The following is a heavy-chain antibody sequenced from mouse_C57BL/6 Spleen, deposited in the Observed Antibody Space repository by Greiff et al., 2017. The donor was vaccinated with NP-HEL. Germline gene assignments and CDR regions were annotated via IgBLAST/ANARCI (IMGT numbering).Heavy chain of an antibody. Sequence: QVQLQQPGAELVKPGASVKLSCKASGYTFTSYWMHWVKQRPGQGLEWIGEIDPSDSYTNYNQKFKGKATLTVDTSSSTAYMQLSSLTSEDSAVYYCARGDYSNFYALDYWGQGTSVTVSS. CDR1: GYTFTSYW. V-gene: IGHV1-50*01. CDR3: ARGDYSNFYALDY. CDR2: IDPSDSYT. J-gene: IGHJ4*01. D-gene: IGHD2-5*01.